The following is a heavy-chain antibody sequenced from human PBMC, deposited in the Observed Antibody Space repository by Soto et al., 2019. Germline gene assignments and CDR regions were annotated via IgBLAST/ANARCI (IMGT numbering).Heavy chain of an antibody. Sequence: ASVKVSCKASGGTFSSYAISWVRQAPGQGLEWMGGIIPIFGTANYAQKFQGRVTITADESTSTAYMELSSLRSEDTAVYYCANRRLHQGEPYYYYGMDVWGQGTTVTVSS. CDR1: GGTFSSYA. CDR2: IIPIFGTA. CDR3: ANRRLHQGEPYYYYGMDV. D-gene: IGHD4-4*01. V-gene: IGHV1-69*13. J-gene: IGHJ6*02.